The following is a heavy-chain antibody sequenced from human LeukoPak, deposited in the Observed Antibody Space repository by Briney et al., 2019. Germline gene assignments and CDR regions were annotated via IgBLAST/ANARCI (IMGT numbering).Heavy chain of an antibody. J-gene: IGHJ2*01. CDR3: ARGLGGDQGYFDL. CDR2: INWNSGTL. CDR1: GFIFDDYA. Sequence: GRPLRLSCAASGFIFDDYAMHWVRQAPGKGLEWVSTINWNSGTLAYADSVKGRFTISRDNAKNSLYLQMNSLRTEDTALYYCARGLGGDQGYFDLWGRGTLATVSS. V-gene: IGHV3-9*01. D-gene: IGHD3-10*01.